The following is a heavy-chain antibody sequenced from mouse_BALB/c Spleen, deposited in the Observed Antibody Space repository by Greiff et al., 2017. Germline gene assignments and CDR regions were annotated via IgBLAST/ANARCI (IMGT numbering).Heavy chain of an antibody. CDR1: GFNIKDTY. D-gene: IGHD1-1*01. J-gene: IGHJ2*01. CDR3: APYGSSSFDY. V-gene: IGHV14-3*02. CDR2: INPANGNT. Sequence: EVQVVESGAELVKPGASVKLSCAASGFNIKDTYMSWVKQTPEQGLEWIGWINPANGNTKYDPKFQGKATITADTSSNTAYLQLSSLTSEDTAVYYYAPYGSSSFDYWGQGTTLTVSS.